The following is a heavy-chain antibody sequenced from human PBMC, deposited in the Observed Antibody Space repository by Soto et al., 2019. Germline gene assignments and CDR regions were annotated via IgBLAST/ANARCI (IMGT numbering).Heavy chain of an antibody. CDR3: ARGPPITMVRGVYYYYYYMDV. Sequence: QVQLVQSGAEVKKPGASVKVSCKASGYTFTTNAINWVRQAPGQRLEWMGWINAGNGNTKYPQKFQGRVTITRDTSASTAYMELISLRSEDTAIYYCARGPPITMVRGVYYYYYYMDVWGTGTTVTVSS. D-gene: IGHD3-10*01. CDR2: INAGNGNT. J-gene: IGHJ6*03. V-gene: IGHV1-3*01. CDR1: GYTFTTNA.